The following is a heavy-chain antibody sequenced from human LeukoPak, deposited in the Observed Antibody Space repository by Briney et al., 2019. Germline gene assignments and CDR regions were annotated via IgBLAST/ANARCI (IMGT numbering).Heavy chain of an antibody. V-gene: IGHV4-61*05. CDR2: IYHSGST. CDR3: ARQPYSSPGVDP. J-gene: IGHJ5*02. Sequence: SETLSLTCTVSGGSISSGSYYWSWIRQPPGKGLEWIGEIYHSGSTNYNPSLKSRVTISVDKSKNQFSLKMNSVTAADTAVYYCARQPYSSPGVDPWGQGTLVTVSS. CDR1: GGSISSGSYY. D-gene: IGHD6-13*01.